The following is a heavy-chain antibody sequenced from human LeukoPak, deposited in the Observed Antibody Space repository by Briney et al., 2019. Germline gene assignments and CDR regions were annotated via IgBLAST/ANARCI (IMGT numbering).Heavy chain of an antibody. Sequence: PGGSLRLSCAASGFTFSNYEVSWVRQAPGKGLEWVANIKEDGSEKYYVDSVKGRFTISRDNAKNSLYLQMNSLRADDTAVYYCTRGRTSRYWGQGTLVTVSS. CDR1: GFTFSNYE. CDR3: TRGRTSRY. CDR2: IKEDGSEK. J-gene: IGHJ4*02. V-gene: IGHV3-7*01.